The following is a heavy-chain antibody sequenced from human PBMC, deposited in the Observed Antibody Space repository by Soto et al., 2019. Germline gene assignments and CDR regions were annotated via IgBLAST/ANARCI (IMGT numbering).Heavy chain of an antibody. Sequence: QVHLQESGPGLVAPSGTLSLTCTLSGGSVRAPDWWNWVRQSPDKGLEWIAEVHISGHSNYNPSLRSRVSVSIDSSKNQFYLNLNSVTDADTAIYCCARVRQGCSANNCYFDPWGPGTQVTISS. V-gene: IGHV4-4*01. D-gene: IGHD1-1*01. CDR3: ARVRQGCSANNCYFDP. CDR1: GGSVRAPDW. CDR2: VHISGHS. J-gene: IGHJ5*01.